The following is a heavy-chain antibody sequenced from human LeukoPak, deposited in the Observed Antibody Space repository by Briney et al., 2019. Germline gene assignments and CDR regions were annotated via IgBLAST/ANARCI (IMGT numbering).Heavy chain of an antibody. CDR3: ARAHYYDSSGYSNKINYFDY. J-gene: IGHJ4*02. V-gene: IGHV1-69*13. Sequence: GASVNVSCRASGGTFSSYAISWVRQAPGQGLEWMGGIIPIFGTANYAQKFQGRVTITADESTSTAYMKLSSLRSEDTAVYYCARAHYYDSSGYSNKINYFDYWGQGTLVTVSS. D-gene: IGHD3-22*01. CDR2: IIPIFGTA. CDR1: GGTFSSYA.